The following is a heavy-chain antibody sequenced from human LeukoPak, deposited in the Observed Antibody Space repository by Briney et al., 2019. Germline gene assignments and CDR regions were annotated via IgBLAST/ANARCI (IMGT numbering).Heavy chain of an antibody. CDR2: IGPNGAST. V-gene: IGHV3-64*04. D-gene: IGHD4-17*01. Sequence: GGSLRLSCSTSGFTFSNHFMHWVRQAPGKGLEYVSSIGPNGASTLYADSVKGRFTISRDNSKNTLYLQMNSLRGEDTAVYYCAKHKENYGDSCLDDYWGQGTLVTVSS. CDR3: AKHKENYGDSCLDDY. CDR1: GFTFSNHF. J-gene: IGHJ4*02.